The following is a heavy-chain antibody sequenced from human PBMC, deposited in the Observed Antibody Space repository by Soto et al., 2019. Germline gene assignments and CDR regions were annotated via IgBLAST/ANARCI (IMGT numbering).Heavy chain of an antibody. J-gene: IGHJ4*02. V-gene: IGHV1-69*01. D-gene: IGHD4-4*01. CDR2: IIPIFGTA. CDR3: ATFDYSKGRTAADY. CDR1: GGTFSSYA. Sequence: QVQLVQSGAEVKKPGSSVKVSCKASGGTFSSYAISWVRQAPGQGLAWMGGIIPIFGTANYAQKFQGRVTITADEYTSTAYMELSSLRSEDTAVYYCATFDYSKGRTAADYWGQGTLVTVSS.